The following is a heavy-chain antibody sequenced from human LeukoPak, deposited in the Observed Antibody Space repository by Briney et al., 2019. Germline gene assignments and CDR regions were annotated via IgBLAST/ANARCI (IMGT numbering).Heavy chain of an antibody. CDR1: GYTFTSYG. CDR3: ARDSVAMSTIRDFGY. V-gene: IGHV1-18*01. J-gene: IGHJ4*02. CDR2: ISAYNGDT. Sequence: GASVKVSCKASGYTFTSYGFSWVRQAPGRGREWMGWISAYNGDTNYAQKLQGRVTMTTDTSTSTAYMELRSLRSDDTAVYYCARDSVAMSTIRDFGYWGQGTLVTVSS. D-gene: IGHD5-24*01.